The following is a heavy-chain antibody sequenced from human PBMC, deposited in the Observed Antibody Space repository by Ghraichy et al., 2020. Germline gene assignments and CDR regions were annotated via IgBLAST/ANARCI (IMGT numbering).Heavy chain of an antibody. J-gene: IGHJ5*02. CDR1: GGSISSSSYY. CDR3: ARHWVIRMNLPAAMAHWFDP. V-gene: IGHV4-39*01. D-gene: IGHD2-2*01. CDR2: IYYSGST. Sequence: SETLSLTCTVSGGSISSSSYYWGWIRQPPGKGLEWIGSIYYSGSTYYNPSLKSRVTISVDTSKNQFSLKLSSVTAADTAVYYCARHWVIRMNLPAAMAHWFDPWGQGTLVTVSS.